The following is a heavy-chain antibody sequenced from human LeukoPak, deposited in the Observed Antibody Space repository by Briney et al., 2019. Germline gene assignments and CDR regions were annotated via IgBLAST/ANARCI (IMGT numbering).Heavy chain of an antibody. V-gene: IGHV1-18*01. CDR2: ISAYNGNT. J-gene: IGHJ4*02. CDR3: ASTRIAGTGNQTFDY. D-gene: IGHD6-13*01. Sequence: ASVKVSCKASGYTFSSYGISWVRQAPGQGLEWMGWISAYNGNTNYAQKLQGRVTMTTDTSTSTAYMELRSLRYDDTAVYYCASTRIAGTGNQTFDYWGQGTLVTVSS. CDR1: GYTFSSYG.